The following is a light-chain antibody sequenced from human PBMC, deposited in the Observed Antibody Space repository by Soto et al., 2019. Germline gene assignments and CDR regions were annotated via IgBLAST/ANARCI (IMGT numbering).Light chain of an antibody. V-gene: IGKV3-11*01. CDR1: RSVSNY. Sequence: EIVLTQSPATLSLSPGERATLSCRASRSVSNYLAWFQQKPGQAPRLLIYVASNRATGIPARFSGSGSGTDFTLTISSLEPEDFAIYYCQQRTNWPPAFGQGTRLEIK. J-gene: IGKJ5*01. CDR2: VAS. CDR3: QQRTNWPPA.